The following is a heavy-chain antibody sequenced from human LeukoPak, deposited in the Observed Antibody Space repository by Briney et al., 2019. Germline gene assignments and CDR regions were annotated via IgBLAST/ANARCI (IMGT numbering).Heavy chain of an antibody. Sequence: GGSLRLSCAASGFTFDDYTMHWVRQAPGKGLEWVSGISWNSGSIVYADSVKGRFTISRDNAKNSLYLQMNSLRAEDTALYYCAKEARYCSSTSCYGGYVDYWGQGTLVTVSS. J-gene: IGHJ4*02. CDR3: AKEARYCSSTSCYGGYVDY. CDR1: GFTFDDYT. CDR2: ISWNSGSI. V-gene: IGHV3-9*01. D-gene: IGHD2-2*01.